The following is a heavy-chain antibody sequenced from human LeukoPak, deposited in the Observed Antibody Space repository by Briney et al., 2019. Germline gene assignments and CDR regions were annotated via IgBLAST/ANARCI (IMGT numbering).Heavy chain of an antibody. V-gene: IGHV4-34*01. CDR2: INDYTGDT. D-gene: IGHD3-22*01. J-gene: IGHJ6*02. Sequence: SETLSLTCTVFGGSFTDYFWTWIRHSPEKGLEWIGEINDYTGDTKYNPSLNSRVSISLAKSKNQFSLELRSVTAADTAVYYCARGRIAKIVVVHSFSYGMDVWGQGTTVTVSS. CDR3: ARGRIAKIVVVHSFSYGMDV. CDR1: GGSFTDYF.